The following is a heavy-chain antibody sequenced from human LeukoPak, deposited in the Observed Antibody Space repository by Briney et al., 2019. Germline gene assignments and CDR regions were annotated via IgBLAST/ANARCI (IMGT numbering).Heavy chain of an antibody. J-gene: IGHJ4*02. V-gene: IGHV3-30*04. CDR3: ARDLGSFRPLNQFAY. D-gene: IGHD3-16*02. Sequence: GGSLRLSCAAAGFTFSSYAMHWVRQAPGKGLEGVAVISYDGSNKYYADSVKGRFTISRDNSKNTLYLQMNSLRAEDTAVYYCARDLGSFRPLNQFAYWGQGTLVTVSS. CDR2: ISYDGSNK. CDR1: GFTFSSYA.